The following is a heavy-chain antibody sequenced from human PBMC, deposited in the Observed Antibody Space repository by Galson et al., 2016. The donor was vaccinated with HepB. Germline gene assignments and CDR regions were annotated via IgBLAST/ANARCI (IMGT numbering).Heavy chain of an antibody. Sequence: SLRLSCATSGFTFSSYWMTWVRQAPGKGLEWVANINQAGIEKYYVGAVEGRFTISRDNAKKSLYLQMDSLRAEDTAVYYCARSGEPYWGQGTLVTVSP. CDR2: INQAGIEK. D-gene: IGHD4-17*01. CDR3: ARSGEPY. J-gene: IGHJ4*02. CDR1: GFTFSSYW. V-gene: IGHV3-7*01.